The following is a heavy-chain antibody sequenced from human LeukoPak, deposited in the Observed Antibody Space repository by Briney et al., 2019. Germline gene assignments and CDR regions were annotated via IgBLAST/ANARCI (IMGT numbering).Heavy chain of an antibody. Sequence: SETLSLTCTVSGGSISSSSYYWGWIRQPPGKGLEWIGSIYYSGSTYYNPSLKSRVTISVDTSKNQFSLKLSSVTAADTAVYYCARQISGYYDILTGYHYYYYMDVWGKGTTVTISS. D-gene: IGHD3-9*01. CDR3: ARQISGYYDILTGYHYYYYMDV. J-gene: IGHJ6*03. CDR1: GGSISSSSYY. CDR2: IYYSGST. V-gene: IGHV4-39*01.